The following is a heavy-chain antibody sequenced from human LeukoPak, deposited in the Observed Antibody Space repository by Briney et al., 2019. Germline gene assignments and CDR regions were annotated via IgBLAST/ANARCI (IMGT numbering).Heavy chain of an antibody. V-gene: IGHV4-4*07. Sequence: SETLSLTCTVSGGSISSYYWSWIRQPAGKGLEWIGRIYTSGSTNYNPSLKSRVTMSVDTSKNQFSLKLSSVIAADTAVYYCARTTAGYCSSASCFGFSYSYYMDVWGKGTTVTISS. CDR2: IYTSGST. CDR3: ARTTAGYCSSASCFGFSYSYYMDV. J-gene: IGHJ6*03. D-gene: IGHD2-2*01. CDR1: GGSISSYY.